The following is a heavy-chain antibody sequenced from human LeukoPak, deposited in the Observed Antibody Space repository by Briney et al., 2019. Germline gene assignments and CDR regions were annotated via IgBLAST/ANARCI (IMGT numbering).Heavy chain of an antibody. J-gene: IGHJ4*02. V-gene: IGHV1-69*13. CDR2: IIPIFGTA. CDR1: GGTFSSYA. CDR3: ARDGGIVGATMVY. D-gene: IGHD1-26*01. Sequence: VASVKVSCKASGGTFSSYAISRVRQAPGQGLEWMGGIIPIFGTANYAQKFQGRVTITADESTSTAYMELSSLRSEDTAVYYCARDGGIVGATMVYWGQGTLVTVSS.